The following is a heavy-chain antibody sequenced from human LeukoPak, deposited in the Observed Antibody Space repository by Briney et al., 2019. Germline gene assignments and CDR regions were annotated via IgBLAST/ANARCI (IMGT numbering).Heavy chain of an antibody. J-gene: IGHJ4*02. V-gene: IGHV1-18*01. D-gene: IGHD2-2*01. Sequence: GASVKVSCKASGYTFTSYGISLVRQAPGQGLEWMGWISAYNGNTNYAQKLQGRITMTTDTSTSTAYMELRSLRSDDTAVYYCARVPAAIFCFDYWGQGTLVTVSS. CDR1: GYTFTSYG. CDR2: ISAYNGNT. CDR3: ARVPAAIFCFDY.